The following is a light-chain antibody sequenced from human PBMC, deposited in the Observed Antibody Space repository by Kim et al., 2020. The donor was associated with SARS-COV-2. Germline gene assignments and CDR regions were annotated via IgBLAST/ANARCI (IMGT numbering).Light chain of an antibody. CDR3: QSYDSSNHVV. V-gene: IGLV6-57*02. J-gene: IGLJ2*01. Sequence: KTVTISCTGSSSSIASNYVQWYQQRPGSAPTTVIYEDNQRPSGVPDRFSGSIDSSSNSASLTISGLKTEDEADYYCQSYDSSNHVVFGGGTQLTVL. CDR2: EDN. CDR1: SSSIASNY.